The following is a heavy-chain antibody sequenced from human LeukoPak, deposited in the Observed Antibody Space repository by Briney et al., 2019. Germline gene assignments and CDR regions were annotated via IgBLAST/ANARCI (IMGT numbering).Heavy chain of an antibody. J-gene: IGHJ3*02. CDR1: GGSISSYD. CDR2: MYYSGIT. CDR3: AREGLLCGGDCYREAFDI. Sequence: SETLSLTCTVSGGSISSYDWSWIRQPPGKGLKWIGYMYYSGITNYNPSLKSRVTISVDTSKNQFSLQLSSVTTADTAVYYCAREGLLCGGDCYREAFDIWGQGTMVTVSS. D-gene: IGHD2-21*02. V-gene: IGHV4-59*01.